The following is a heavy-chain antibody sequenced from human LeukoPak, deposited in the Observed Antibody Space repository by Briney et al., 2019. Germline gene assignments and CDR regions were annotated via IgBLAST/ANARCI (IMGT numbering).Heavy chain of an antibody. J-gene: IGHJ4*02. V-gene: IGHV3-30*04. Sequence: GGSLRLSCAASGFTFSSYAMHWVRQAPGKGLEWVAVISYDGSNKYYADSVKGRFTISRDNSKNTLYLQMNSLRAEDTAVYYCARDRGDRYNNHEKSFDYWGQGTLVTVSS. CDR3: ARDRGDRYNNHEKSFDY. CDR1: GFTFSSYA. CDR2: ISYDGSNK. D-gene: IGHD5-24*01.